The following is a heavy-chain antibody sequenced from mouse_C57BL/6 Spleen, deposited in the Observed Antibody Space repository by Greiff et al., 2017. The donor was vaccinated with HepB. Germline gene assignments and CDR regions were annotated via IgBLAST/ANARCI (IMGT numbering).Heavy chain of an antibody. J-gene: IGHJ1*03. CDR2: IYPGDGDT. CDR3: ARGYYYGSRGYFDV. D-gene: IGHD1-1*01. CDR1: GYAFSSYW. V-gene: IGHV1-80*01. Sequence: QVQLKQSGAELVKPGASVKISCKASGYAFSSYWLNWVKQRPGKGLEWIGQIYPGDGDTNYNGKFKGKATLTADKSSSTAYMQLSSLTSEDSAVYFCARGYYYGSRGYFDVWGTGTTVTVSS.